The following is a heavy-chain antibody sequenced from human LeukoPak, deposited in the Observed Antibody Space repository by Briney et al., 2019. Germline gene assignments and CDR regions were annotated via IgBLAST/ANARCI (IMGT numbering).Heavy chain of an antibody. Sequence: GGSLRLSCAASGFTFSSYGMHWVRQAPGKGLEWVAVISYDGSNKYYADSVKGRFTISRGNSKNTLYLRMNSLRAEDTAVYYCAKVNFRWIAVAGTFDYWGQGTLVTVSS. J-gene: IGHJ4*02. CDR2: ISYDGSNK. D-gene: IGHD6-19*01. CDR1: GFTFSSYG. V-gene: IGHV3-30*18. CDR3: AKVNFRWIAVAGTFDY.